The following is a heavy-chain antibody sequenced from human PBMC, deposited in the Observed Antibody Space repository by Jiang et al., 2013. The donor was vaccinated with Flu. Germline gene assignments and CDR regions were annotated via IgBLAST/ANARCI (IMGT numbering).Heavy chain of an antibody. CDR3: AREFSSTLDP. J-gene: IGHJ5*02. Sequence: GSGLVKPSGTLSLTCAVSGGSISSDNWWSWVRQPPGGGLEWIGEIYYSGRTNYNPSLRGRVTISVDKSENQFSLHLTSVTAADTAVYYCAREFSSTLDPWGQGTLVT. CDR1: GGSISSDNW. CDR2: IYYSGRT. D-gene: IGHD2-2*01. V-gene: IGHV4-4*02.